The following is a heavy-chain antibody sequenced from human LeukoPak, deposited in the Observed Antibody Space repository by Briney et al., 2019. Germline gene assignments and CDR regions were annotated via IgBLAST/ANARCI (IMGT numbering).Heavy chain of an antibody. CDR1: GFTFSSYE. J-gene: IGHJ6*04. CDR2: ISSSGSTI. V-gene: IGHV3-48*03. D-gene: IGHD6-13*01. Sequence: GGPLRLSCAASGFTFSSYEMNWVRQAPGKGLEWVSYISSSGSTIYYADSVKGRFTISRDNAKNSLYLQMNSLRAEDTAVYYCARELSSWADYYYYYGKDVWGKGTTVTVSS. CDR3: ARELSSWADYYYYYGKDV.